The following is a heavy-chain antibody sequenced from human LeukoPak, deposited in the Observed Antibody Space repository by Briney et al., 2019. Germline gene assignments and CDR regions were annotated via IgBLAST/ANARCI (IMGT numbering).Heavy chain of an antibody. CDR3: AKVGAQTYYDFWSGYYTGIKSDYYYGMDV. CDR2: ISYDGSNK. D-gene: IGHD3-3*01. CDR1: GFTFSSYG. Sequence: GGSLRLSCAASGFTFSSYGMHWVRQAPGKGLEWVAVISYDGSNKYYADSVKGRFTISRDNSKNTLYLQMNSLRAEDTAVYHCAKVGAQTYYDFWSGYYTGIKSDYYYGMDVWGQGTTVTVSS. V-gene: IGHV3-30*18. J-gene: IGHJ6*02.